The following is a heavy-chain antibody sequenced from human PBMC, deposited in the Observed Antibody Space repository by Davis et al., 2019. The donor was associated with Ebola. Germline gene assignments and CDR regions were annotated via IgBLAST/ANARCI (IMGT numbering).Heavy chain of an antibody. V-gene: IGHV3-23*01. J-gene: IGHJ4*02. Sequence: GESLKISCAASGFTFSSYAMSWVRQAPGKGLEWVSAISGSGGSTYYADSVKGRFTISRDNSKNTLYLQMNSLRAEDTAVYYCAKAKTTVNTYGDYWGQGTLVNVSS. CDR1: GFTFSSYA. D-gene: IGHD4-17*01. CDR2: ISGSGGST. CDR3: AKAKTTVNTYGDY.